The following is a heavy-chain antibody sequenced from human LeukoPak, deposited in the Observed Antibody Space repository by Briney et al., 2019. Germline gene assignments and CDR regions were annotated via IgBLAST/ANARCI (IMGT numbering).Heavy chain of an antibody. D-gene: IGHD3-16*01. CDR3: ARVGVTTRWGFDY. CDR1: GFTFSSHW. CDR2: IQQEGTEK. V-gene: IGHV3-7*01. J-gene: IGHJ4*02. Sequence: GGSLRLSCAASGFTFSSHWMSWVRQAPGQGLEWVANIQQEGTEKNYVDSVKGRFTISRDSSKKSLYLQMNGLRAEDTAIYYCARVGVTTRWGFDYWGQGTLVTVSS.